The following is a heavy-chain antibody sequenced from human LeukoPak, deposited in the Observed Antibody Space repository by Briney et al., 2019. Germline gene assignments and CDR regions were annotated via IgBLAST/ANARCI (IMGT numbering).Heavy chain of an antibody. CDR2: ISGSGGST. Sequence: GGSLRLSCAASGFTFTSYAMSWVRQAPGKGLEWISAISGSGGSTYYADSVKGRFTISRDNSKNMLYLQMNSLRAEDTAVYYCAKDRFYDTTTTGAFDIWGQGTMVTVSS. CDR1: GFTFTSYA. D-gene: IGHD3-22*01. CDR3: AKDRFYDTTTTGAFDI. J-gene: IGHJ3*02. V-gene: IGHV3-23*01.